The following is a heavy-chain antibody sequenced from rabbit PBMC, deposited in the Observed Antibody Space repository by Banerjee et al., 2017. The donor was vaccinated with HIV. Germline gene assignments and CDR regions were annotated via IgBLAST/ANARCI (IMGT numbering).Heavy chain of an antibody. D-gene: IGHD3-3*01. CDR3: ARDLHVVNKDFNL. V-gene: IGHV1S45*01. CDR2: IGTTSGNT. CDR1: GFSFSSSYV. J-gene: IGHJ4*01. Sequence: QEQLEESGGDLVKPGASLTLTCTASGFSFSSSYVMSWVRQAPGKGLEWIASIGTTSGNTYYASWAKGRFTISKTSSTTVTLQMTTLTAADTATYFCARDLHVVNKDFNLWGPGTLVTVS.